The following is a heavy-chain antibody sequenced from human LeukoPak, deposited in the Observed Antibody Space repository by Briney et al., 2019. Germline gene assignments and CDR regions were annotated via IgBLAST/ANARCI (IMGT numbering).Heavy chain of an antibody. CDR3: ARHMRNVGITTTGISYYYSMDV. J-gene: IGHJ6*02. D-gene: IGHD6-13*01. V-gene: IGHV4-59*08. CDR1: GGSISSYY. Sequence: SETLSLTCTVSGGSISSYYWSWIRQPPGKGLEWVGYIFYSGSTNYNASLKSRVTISVDTSDNQFSLKLRSVTAADTAVYYCARHMRNVGITTTGISYYYSMDVWGQGTTVTVSS. CDR2: IFYSGST.